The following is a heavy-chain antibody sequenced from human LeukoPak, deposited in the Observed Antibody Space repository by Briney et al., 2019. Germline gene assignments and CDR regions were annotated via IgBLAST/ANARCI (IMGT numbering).Heavy chain of an antibody. CDR1: GGSISSYY. Sequence: SETLSLTCTVSGGSISSYYWCWIRQPPGKGLEWIGYIYYSGSTNYNPSLKSRVTISVDTSKNQFSLKLSSVTAADTAVYYCARDLGYCSSTSCYEAFDIWGQGTMVTVSS. CDR2: IYYSGST. CDR3: ARDLGYCSSTSCYEAFDI. J-gene: IGHJ3*02. V-gene: IGHV4-59*12. D-gene: IGHD2-2*01.